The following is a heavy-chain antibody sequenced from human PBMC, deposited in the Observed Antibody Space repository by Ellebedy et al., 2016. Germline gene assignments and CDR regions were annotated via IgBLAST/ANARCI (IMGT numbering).Heavy chain of an antibody. V-gene: IGHV3-53*01. Sequence: GESLKISCAASGFTVSSNYMSWVRQAPGKGLEWVSVIYSGGSTYYADSVKGRFTISRDNSKNTLYLQMNSLRAEDTAVYYCARLIGGGSYLPYYFDYWGQGTLVTVSS. CDR2: IYSGGST. CDR1: GFTVSSNY. D-gene: IGHD1-26*01. CDR3: ARLIGGGSYLPYYFDY. J-gene: IGHJ4*02.